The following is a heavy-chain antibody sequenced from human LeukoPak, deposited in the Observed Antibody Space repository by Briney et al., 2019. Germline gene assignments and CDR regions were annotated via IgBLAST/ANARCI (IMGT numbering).Heavy chain of an antibody. Sequence: SETLSLTCTVSGGSISSYYWSWIRQPPGKGLEWIGYIYYSGSTNYNPSLKSRVTMSVDTSKNQFSLKLSSVTAADTAVYYCARNYDSSGYYYISYFDYWGQGTLVTVSS. CDR1: GGSISSYY. CDR2: IYYSGST. CDR3: ARNYDSSGYYYISYFDY. V-gene: IGHV4-59*12. D-gene: IGHD3-22*01. J-gene: IGHJ4*02.